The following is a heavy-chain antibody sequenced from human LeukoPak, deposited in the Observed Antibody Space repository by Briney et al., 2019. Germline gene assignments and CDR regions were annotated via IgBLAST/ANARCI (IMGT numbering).Heavy chain of an antibody. D-gene: IGHD6-13*01. Sequence: PGGSLRLSCAASGFTFSSYGMHWVRQAPGKGLEWVALISSDGSYKYYADSVKGRFTISRDDSKNTLYLQMNGLRAGDTAVYYCAKDDEDYSITWYPFDYWGQGTLVTVSS. J-gene: IGHJ4*02. CDR1: GFTFSSYG. V-gene: IGHV3-30*18. CDR3: AKDDEDYSITWYPFDY. CDR2: ISSDGSYK.